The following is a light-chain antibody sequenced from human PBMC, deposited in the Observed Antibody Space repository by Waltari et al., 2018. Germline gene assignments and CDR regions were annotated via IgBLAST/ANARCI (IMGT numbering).Light chain of an antibody. Sequence: SYELTQPPSVSGSPGQTARITCSGDILGTKYASCYQPKPGQSPLLVIYQDTKRPSGIPERFSGSKSGNAATLTISGTQAMDEADYYCQALGTGAWVFGGGTKLTVL. CDR3: QALGTGAWV. J-gene: IGLJ3*02. V-gene: IGLV3-1*01. CDR2: QDT. CDR1: ILGTKY.